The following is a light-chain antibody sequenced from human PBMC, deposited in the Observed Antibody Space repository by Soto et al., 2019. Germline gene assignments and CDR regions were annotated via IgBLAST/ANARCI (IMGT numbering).Light chain of an antibody. CDR1: QSVNIN. CDR3: QQYNNGPPRGT. Sequence: EVVMTQSTATLSVSPGERATLSFRASQSVNINLAWYQQKPGQAPRLLIQGASTRATGTPARFSGSGSGTEFTLTISSLQSEDFAVYYCQQYNNGPPRGTFGGGTKVDIK. CDR2: GAS. J-gene: IGKJ4*01. V-gene: IGKV3-15*01.